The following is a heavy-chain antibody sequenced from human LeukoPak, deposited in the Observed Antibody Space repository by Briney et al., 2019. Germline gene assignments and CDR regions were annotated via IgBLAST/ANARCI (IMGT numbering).Heavy chain of an antibody. CDR2: ISGSGGST. CDR3: ARTGPYDILTGYYKSLDY. Sequence: PGGSLRLSCAASGFTFSSYAMSWVRQAPGKGLEWVSAISGSGGSTYYADSGKGRFTISRDNAKNSLYLQMNSLRAEDTAVYYCARTGPYDILTGYYKSLDYWGQGTLVTVSS. CDR1: GFTFSSYA. D-gene: IGHD3-9*01. J-gene: IGHJ4*02. V-gene: IGHV3-23*01.